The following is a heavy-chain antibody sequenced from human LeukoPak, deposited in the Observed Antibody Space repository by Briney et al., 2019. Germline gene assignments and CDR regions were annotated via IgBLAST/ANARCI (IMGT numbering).Heavy chain of an antibody. CDR3: ARGRGYGLYYYYYGMDV. Sequence: ASETLSLTCTVSGGSISSYYWSWIRQPAGKGLEWIGRIYTSGSTNYNPSLKSRVTMSVDTSKNQFSLKLSSVTAADTAVYYCARGRGYGLYYYYYGMDVWGQGTTVTVSS. V-gene: IGHV4-4*07. J-gene: IGHJ6*02. CDR2: IYTSGST. CDR1: GGSISSYY. D-gene: IGHD5-18*01.